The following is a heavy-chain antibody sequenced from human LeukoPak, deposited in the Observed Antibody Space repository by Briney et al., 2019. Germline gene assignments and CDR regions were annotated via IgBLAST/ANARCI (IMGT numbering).Heavy chain of an antibody. CDR3: ARIGGAVSRVFESLLSGFYFDA. D-gene: IGHD3-3*01. CDR1: GYSFTNYW. Sequence: GESLKSSCQGSGYSFTNYWIGWVRQLPGKGLEWMGIINPGDAHTRYSPSFEGQVTISTVNSLTTADLQGSSLKASDTAMYYCARIGGAVSRVFESLLSGFYFDAWGQGTLVTVSS. CDR2: INPGDAHT. V-gene: IGHV5-51*01. J-gene: IGHJ4*02.